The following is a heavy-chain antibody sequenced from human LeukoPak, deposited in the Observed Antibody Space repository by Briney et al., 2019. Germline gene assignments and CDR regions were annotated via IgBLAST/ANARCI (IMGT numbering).Heavy chain of an antibody. Sequence: GGSLRLSCAASGFTFSTYSMNWVRQAPGKGLEWVSSITSSSYIYYADSVKGRFTISRDNAKNSLYLQMNSLRAEDTAVYYCAREDTVIVVAQDYYVLDVWGQGTTVTVSS. V-gene: IGHV3-21*01. CDR2: ITSSSYI. CDR1: GFTFSTYS. CDR3: AREDTVIVVAQDYYVLDV. D-gene: IGHD3-22*01. J-gene: IGHJ6*02.